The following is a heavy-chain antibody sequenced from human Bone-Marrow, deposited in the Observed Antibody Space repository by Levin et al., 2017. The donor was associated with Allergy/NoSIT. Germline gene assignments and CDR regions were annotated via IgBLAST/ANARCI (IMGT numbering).Heavy chain of an antibody. D-gene: IGHD3-16*02. Sequence: GESLKISCAASGFTFSSYAMSWVRQAPGKGLEWVSAISGSGGSTYYADSVKGRFTISRDNSKNTLYLQMNSLRAEDTAVYYCAKKTPRGSLGELSPNSPDYWGQGTLVTVSS. J-gene: IGHJ4*02. CDR2: ISGSGGST. V-gene: IGHV3-23*01. CDR1: GFTFSSYA. CDR3: AKKTPRGSLGELSPNSPDY.